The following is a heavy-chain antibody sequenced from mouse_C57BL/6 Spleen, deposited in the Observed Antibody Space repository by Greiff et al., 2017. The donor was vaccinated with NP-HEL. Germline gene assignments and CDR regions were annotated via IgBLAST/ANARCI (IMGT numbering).Heavy chain of an antibody. CDR2: IYPGSGNT. J-gene: IGHJ2*01. V-gene: IGHV1-76*01. CDR1: GYTFTDYY. CDR3: ARLDYGSSVDY. Sequence: QVQLQQSGAELVRPGASVKLSCKASGYTFTDYYINWVKQRPGQGLEWIGRIYPGSGNTYYNEKFKGKATLTAEKSSSTAYMQLSSLTSEDSAVYFCARLDYGSSVDYWGQGTTLTVSS. D-gene: IGHD1-1*01.